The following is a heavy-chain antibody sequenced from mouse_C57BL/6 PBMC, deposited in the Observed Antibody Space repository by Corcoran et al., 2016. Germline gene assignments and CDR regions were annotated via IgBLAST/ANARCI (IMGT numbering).Heavy chain of an antibody. CDR2: IYPRSGNT. CDR3: ARSEDIGSSPFRY. CDR1: GYTFTSYG. D-gene: IGHD1-1*01. V-gene: IGHV1-81*01. J-gene: IGHJ2*01. Sequence: QVQLQQSGAELARPGASVKLSCKASGYTFTSYGISWVKQRTGQDLEWIGEIYPRSGNTYYNEKFKGKATLTADKSSSTAYMELRSLTSEDSAVYFCARSEDIGSSPFRYWGQGTTLTVSS.